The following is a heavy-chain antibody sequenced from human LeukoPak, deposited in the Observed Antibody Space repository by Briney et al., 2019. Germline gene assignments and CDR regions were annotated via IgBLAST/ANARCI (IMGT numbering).Heavy chain of an antibody. CDR1: GFTFSTYR. CDR2: ISGSSTTI. D-gene: IGHD1-26*01. V-gene: IGHV3-48*02. CDR3: VRDDRYYVFDY. J-gene: IGHJ4*02. Sequence: GGSLRLSCAASGFTFSTYRMNWVRQAPGKGLEWVSYISGSSTTIHYADSVKGRFTISRDNAKNSLYLHMSSLRDEDTALYYCVRDDRYYVFDYWGRGTLVTVSS.